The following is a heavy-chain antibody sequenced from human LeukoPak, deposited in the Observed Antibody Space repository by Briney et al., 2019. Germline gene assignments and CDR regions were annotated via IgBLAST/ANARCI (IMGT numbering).Heavy chain of an antibody. D-gene: IGHD3-22*01. CDR3: ATDRERDPSVYYLV. V-gene: IGHV3-23*01. Sequence: GGSLRLSCAASGFTFSSYAMSWVRQAPEKGLEWISTISDNGGETYYADSVKGRFAISRDNSKNTLFLQMNSLRAEDSAVYYCATDRERDPSVYYLVGGRGTLITVSS. CDR2: ISDNGGET. CDR1: GFTFSSYA. J-gene: IGHJ4*02.